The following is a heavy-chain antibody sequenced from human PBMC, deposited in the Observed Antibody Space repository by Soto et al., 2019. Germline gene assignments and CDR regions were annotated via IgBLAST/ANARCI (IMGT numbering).Heavy chain of an antibody. CDR2: MSNSGDLT. V-gene: IGHV3-23*01. CDR3: AHSAGY. D-gene: IGHD5-18*01. Sequence: GGSLRLSCAASGFSFRTYAMGWVRQAPGKGLEWVSVMSNSGDLTYYADSVKSRLTITKDTSKNQVVLTMTNMDPVDTATYYCAHSAGYWGQGTLVTVSS. J-gene: IGHJ4*02. CDR1: GFSFRTYA.